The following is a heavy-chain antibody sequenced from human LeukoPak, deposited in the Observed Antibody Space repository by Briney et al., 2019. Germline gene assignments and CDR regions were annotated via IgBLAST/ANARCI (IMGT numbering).Heavy chain of an antibody. CDR2: FDPEDGET. CDR3: ATLYDSSGYYILGFDP. V-gene: IGHV1-24*01. J-gene: IGHJ5*02. D-gene: IGHD3-22*01. Sequence: ASVKVSCTVSGYTLTELSMHWVRQAPGKGLEWMGGFDPEDGETIYAQKFQGRVTMTEDTSTDTAYMELSSLRSEDTAAYYCATLYDSSGYYILGFDPWGQGTLVTVSS. CDR1: GYTLTELS.